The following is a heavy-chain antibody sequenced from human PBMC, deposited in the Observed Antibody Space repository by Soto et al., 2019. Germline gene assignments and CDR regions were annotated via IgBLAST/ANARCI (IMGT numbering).Heavy chain of an antibody. Sequence: QVQLQQWGAGLLKPSETLSLTCAVYAGSFSGYYWSWIRQPPGKGLECIGEINHSGSTKYNPSLMSRVTISVDTAKNQCSLKLSSVTAADTAVYYCARGRSFSGRNWFDPWGQGTLVTVSS. V-gene: IGHV4-34*01. J-gene: IGHJ5*02. D-gene: IGHD3-16*01. CDR1: AGSFSGYY. CDR3: ARGRSFSGRNWFDP. CDR2: INHSGST.